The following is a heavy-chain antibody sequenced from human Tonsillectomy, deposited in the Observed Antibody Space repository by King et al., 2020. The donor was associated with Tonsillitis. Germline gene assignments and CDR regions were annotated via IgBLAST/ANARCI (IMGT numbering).Heavy chain of an antibody. CDR1: GFTFSSYS. D-gene: IGHD2/OR15-2a*01. CDR3: ARENIAYAFDS. V-gene: IGHV3-21*01. CDR2: ISSSSKYI. Sequence: QLVQAGGGLVKPWGSLRLSCAASGFTFSSYSMNWVRQAPGKGLEWVSSISSSSKYISYADSVKGRFTISRDNAKNSLYLQMNSLKAEDTAVYYCARENIAYAFDSWGQGKMVTVSS. J-gene: IGHJ3*02.